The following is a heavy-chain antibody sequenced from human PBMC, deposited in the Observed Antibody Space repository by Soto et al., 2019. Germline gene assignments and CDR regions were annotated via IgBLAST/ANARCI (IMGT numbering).Heavy chain of an antibody. D-gene: IGHD5-12*01. CDR2: IYRDDDK. CDR1: EFSLSINGLG. CDR3: ALAHCGYDWGTCNV. Sequence: QITLKESGPTLVKPTQTLTLTCTFSEFSLSINGLGVGWIRQPPGKALEWLAPIYRDDDKRYSPSLMSRLTLTTHASKCLVVFTGVITHAMDTATDYGALAHCGYDWGTCNVCGQATLGTDSS. V-gene: IGHV2-5*02. J-gene: IGHJ4*02.